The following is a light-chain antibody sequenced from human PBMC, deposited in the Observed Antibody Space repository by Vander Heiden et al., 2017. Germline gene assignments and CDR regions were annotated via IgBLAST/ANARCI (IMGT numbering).Light chain of an antibody. V-gene: IGKV3-20*01. CDR1: KSFSSSY. J-gene: IGKJ1*01. CDR3: QQYGISLWT. Sequence: EIVLTQSPGTLSLSPGERATLSCRASKSFSSSYLAWFQQKPGQAPRLLIYGASSRAIGIPDRFSGSGSGTDFTLTISRLEPEDFAVYYCQQYGISLWTFGQGTKVEIK. CDR2: GAS.